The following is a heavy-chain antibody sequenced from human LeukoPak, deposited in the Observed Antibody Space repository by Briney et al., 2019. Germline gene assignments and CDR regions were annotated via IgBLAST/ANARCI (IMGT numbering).Heavy chain of an antibody. CDR2: IYPGDSDT. V-gene: IGHV5-51*01. J-gene: IGHJ4*02. Sequence: GESLKISCKGSGDSFTSYWIGWVRQMPGKGLEWMGIIYPGDSDTRYSPSFQGQVTISADKSISTAYLQWSSLKASDTAMYYCARQVHSAAPYSGYSYALTHFDYWGQGTLVTVSS. D-gene: IGHD5-18*01. CDR3: ARQVHSAAPYSGYSYALTHFDY. CDR1: GDSFTSYW.